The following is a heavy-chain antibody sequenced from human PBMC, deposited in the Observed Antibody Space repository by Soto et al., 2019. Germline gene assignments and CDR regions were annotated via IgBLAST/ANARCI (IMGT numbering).Heavy chain of an antibody. V-gene: IGHV1-18*01. J-gene: IGHJ5*02. Sequence: ASVKVSCKASGYTFFTYDISWMRQAPGQGLEWMGWISTYSGDTKYAQKFQGRVTMTTDTSTTTAYLELRSLRSDDTAVYYCARHHGPTTSENWFDPWGQGTLVTVSS. D-gene: IGHD5-12*01. CDR1: GYTFFTYD. CDR2: ISTYSGDT. CDR3: ARHHGPTTSENWFDP.